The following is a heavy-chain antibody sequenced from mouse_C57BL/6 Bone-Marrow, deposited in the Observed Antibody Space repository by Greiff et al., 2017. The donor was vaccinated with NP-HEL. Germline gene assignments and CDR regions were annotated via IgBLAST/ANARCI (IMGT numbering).Heavy chain of an antibody. Sequence: EVHLVESGGGLVKPGGSLKLSCAASGFTFSSYAMSWVRQTPEKRLEWVATISDGGSYTYYPDNVKCRFTISRDNAKNNLYLQMSHLKSEDTAMYYCARDETGYCDYWGQGTTLTVSS. CDR3: ARDETGYCDY. J-gene: IGHJ2*01. CDR2: ISDGGSYT. V-gene: IGHV5-4*01. CDR1: GFTFSSYA.